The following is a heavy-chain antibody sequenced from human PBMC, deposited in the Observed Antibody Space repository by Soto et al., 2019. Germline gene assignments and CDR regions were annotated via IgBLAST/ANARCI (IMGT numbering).Heavy chain of an antibody. CDR2: TYYRSKWYY. CDR3: ARVLTAAGNFDH. Sequence: SQTLSLTCAISGDSVSSNSAAWNWIRQSPSRGLEWLGRTYYRSKWYYDCAVSVKSRITINPDTSKKQFSLQLNSVTPEDTAVYSCARVLTAAGNFDHWGQGTLVTVSS. V-gene: IGHV6-1*01. D-gene: IGHD6-13*01. J-gene: IGHJ4*02. CDR1: GDSVSSNSAA.